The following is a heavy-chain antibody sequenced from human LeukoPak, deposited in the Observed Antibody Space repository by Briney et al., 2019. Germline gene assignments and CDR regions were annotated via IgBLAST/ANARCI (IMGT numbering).Heavy chain of an antibody. J-gene: IGHJ4*02. CDR1: GFTFSNYW. Sequence: PGGSLRLSCAASGFTFSNYWMSWVRQAPGKGLEWVANIKQDGSEKYYVDSVKGRFTISRDNAKNSLYLQMNSLRAEDTAVYYCATLVATTRFDYWGQGTLATVSS. V-gene: IGHV3-7*01. D-gene: IGHD5-12*01. CDR2: IKQDGSEK. CDR3: ATLVATTRFDY.